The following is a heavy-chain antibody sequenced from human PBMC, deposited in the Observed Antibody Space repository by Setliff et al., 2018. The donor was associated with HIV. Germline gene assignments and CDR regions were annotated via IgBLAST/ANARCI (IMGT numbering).Heavy chain of an antibody. CDR3: AREATGSSAFDI. Sequence: SETLSLTCTVSGGSISSGAYYWSWIRQHPGKGLEWIGYIYYSGSTYYNPSLKSRITISVDTSNNQFSLKLSSVTAADTAVYYCAREATGSSAFDIWGRGTMVTVSS. CDR1: GGSISSGAYY. D-gene: IGHD3-10*01. J-gene: IGHJ3*02. V-gene: IGHV4-31*02. CDR2: IYYSGST.